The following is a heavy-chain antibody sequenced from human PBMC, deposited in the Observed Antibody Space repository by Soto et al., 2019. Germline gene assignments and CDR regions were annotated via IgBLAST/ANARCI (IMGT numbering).Heavy chain of an antibody. CDR2: ISFDGSDK. D-gene: IGHD2-8*02. CDR1: AFSFRHYA. V-gene: IGHV3-30*18. Sequence: QVHLVESGGGVVQPGRSLRLSCVASAFSFRHYAMHWVRQAPGKGLEWVAIISFDGSDKYYADSVKGRFTISRDNSKNTLYLQMNSLRVGDTAVYYCAKPFVGEGLLVSDYWGQGTLVTVSS. J-gene: IGHJ4*02. CDR3: AKPFVGEGLLVSDY.